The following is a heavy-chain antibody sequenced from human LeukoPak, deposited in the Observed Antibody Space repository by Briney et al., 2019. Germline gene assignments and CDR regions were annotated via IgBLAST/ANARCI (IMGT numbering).Heavy chain of an antibody. CDR1: GGSVSNSSYY. CDR3: ARHSSWYGTFHN. V-gene: IGHV4-39*01. Sequence: SETLSLTCTVSGGSVSNSSYYWGWLRQPPGKGLEWIGSIYFPGTTYYNPSLKSRVTISIDTAKNQFSLKLTAVTAADTAVYYWARHSSWYGTFHNWGRGTLVTVSS. J-gene: IGHJ4*02. D-gene: IGHD6-13*01. CDR2: IYFPGTT.